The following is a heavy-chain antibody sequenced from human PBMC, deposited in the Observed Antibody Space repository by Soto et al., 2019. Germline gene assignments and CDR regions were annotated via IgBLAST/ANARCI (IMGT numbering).Heavy chain of an antibody. CDR3: ARIGATAASAH. CDR1: GFTFSTYN. J-gene: IGHJ4*02. D-gene: IGHD6-13*01. CDR2: ISTTRGTI. Sequence: GGSLRLSCAAAGFTFSTYNMNWVRQAPGKGLEWLSYISTTRGTIYYADSVKGRFTISRDHAGNSLYLRINSLRDEDTAVYYCARIGATAASAHGGPGTLVT. V-gene: IGHV3-48*02.